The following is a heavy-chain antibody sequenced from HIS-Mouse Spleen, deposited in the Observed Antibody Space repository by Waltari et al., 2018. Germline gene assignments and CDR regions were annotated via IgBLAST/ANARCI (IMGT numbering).Heavy chain of an antibody. CDR1: GGSISSSSYY. CDR3: AREIPYSSSWYDWYFDL. D-gene: IGHD6-13*01. Sequence: QLQLQESGPGLVKPSETLSLTCTVSGGSISSSSYYWGWIRQPPGKGLEWIGSLCYSGSTYYNPALKSRVTISVDTSKNQFSLKLSSVTAADTAVYYCAREIPYSSSWYDWYFDLWGRGTLVTVSS. J-gene: IGHJ2*01. CDR2: LCYSGST. V-gene: IGHV4-39*07.